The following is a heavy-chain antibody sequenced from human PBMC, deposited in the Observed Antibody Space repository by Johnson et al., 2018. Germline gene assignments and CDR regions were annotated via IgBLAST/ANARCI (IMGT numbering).Heavy chain of an antibody. CDR1: GGSIGSGRYY. Sequence: QVQLQESGPGLVKPSETLSLTCTVSGGSIGSGRYYWGWIRQPPGQGLEWIGGISYSGIPSYNPSHKSRVTMSLDPSKKQFSLGLNSVTAADTAVYYCARPDPWWDDGMDVWGQGTTVTVAS. V-gene: IGHV4-39*01. CDR2: ISYSGIP. J-gene: IGHJ6*02. CDR3: ARPDPWWDDGMDV. D-gene: IGHD2-8*02.